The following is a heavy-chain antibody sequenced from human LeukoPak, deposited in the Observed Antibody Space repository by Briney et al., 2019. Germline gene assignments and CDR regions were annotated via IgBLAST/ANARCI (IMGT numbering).Heavy chain of an antibody. D-gene: IGHD6-19*01. Sequence: GGSLRLSCAASGXTFSSYGMHWVRQAPGKGLEWVAVIWYDGSNKDYADSVKGRFTISRDNSKNTLYLQMNGLRAEDTAVYYCAKGISVAEYFQHWGQGTLVTVSS. V-gene: IGHV3-33*06. CDR2: IWYDGSNK. J-gene: IGHJ1*01. CDR1: GXTFSSYG. CDR3: AKGISVAEYFQH.